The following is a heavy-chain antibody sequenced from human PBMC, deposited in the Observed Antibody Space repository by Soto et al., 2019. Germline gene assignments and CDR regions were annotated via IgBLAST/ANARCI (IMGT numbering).Heavy chain of an antibody. CDR1: GGSISSGGYS. D-gene: IGHD4-17*01. Sequence: SETLSLTCAVSGGSISSGGYSWSWIRQPPGKGLEWIGYIYHSGSTYYNPSLKSRVTISVDRSKNQFSLKLSSVTAADTAVYYCAREDMTTVTSGSFDIWGQGTMVTVSS. V-gene: IGHV4-30-2*01. CDR3: AREDMTTVTSGSFDI. CDR2: IYHSGST. J-gene: IGHJ3*02.